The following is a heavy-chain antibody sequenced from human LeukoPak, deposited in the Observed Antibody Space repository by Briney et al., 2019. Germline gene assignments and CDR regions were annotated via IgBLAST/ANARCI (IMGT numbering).Heavy chain of an antibody. Sequence: PSETLSLTCAVYGVSFSGYYWSWIRQPPGKGLEWIGEINHSGSTNYNPSLKSRVTISVDTSKNQFSLKLSSVTAADTAVYYCARGGGSIVVVPAATVSGFDPWGQGTLVTVSS. CDR1: GVSFSGYY. CDR3: ARGGGSIVVVPAATVSGFDP. D-gene: IGHD2-2*01. CDR2: INHSGST. V-gene: IGHV4-34*01. J-gene: IGHJ5*02.